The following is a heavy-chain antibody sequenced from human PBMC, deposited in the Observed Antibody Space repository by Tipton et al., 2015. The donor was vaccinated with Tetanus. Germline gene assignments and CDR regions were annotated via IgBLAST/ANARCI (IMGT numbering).Heavy chain of an antibody. CDR2: TRNKANSYTT. CDR1: GFTFSDHY. Sequence: SLRLSCATSGFTFSDHYMDWVRQAPGKGLEWVGRTRNKANSYTTEYAASVKGRFTISRDDSKNSLYLQMNSLKTEDTAVYYCARVGIAARVFDYWGQGTLVTVSS. CDR3: ARVGIAARVFDY. D-gene: IGHD6-6*01. V-gene: IGHV3-72*01. J-gene: IGHJ4*02.